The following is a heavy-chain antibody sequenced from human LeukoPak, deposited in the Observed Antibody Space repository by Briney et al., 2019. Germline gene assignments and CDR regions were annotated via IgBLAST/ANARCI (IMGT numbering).Heavy chain of an antibody. D-gene: IGHD6-25*01. Sequence: SETLSLTCTVSGGSISSYYWSWIPQPPGKGLEWIGYIYYSGSTNYNPSLKSRVTISVDTSKNQFSLKLSSVTAADTAVYYCARVSAAVAFDIWGQGTMVTVSS. CDR3: ARVSAAVAFDI. V-gene: IGHV4-59*01. CDR2: IYYSGST. CDR1: GGSISSYY. J-gene: IGHJ3*02.